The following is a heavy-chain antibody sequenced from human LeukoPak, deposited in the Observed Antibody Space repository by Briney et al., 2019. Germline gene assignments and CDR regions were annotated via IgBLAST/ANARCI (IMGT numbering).Heavy chain of an antibody. CDR3: ARTLISGLSCYFF. V-gene: IGHV7-4-1*02. CDR1: GYTFTSYG. CDR2: VNTNTGNP. D-gene: IGHD2-15*01. J-gene: IGHJ4*02. Sequence: ASVKVSCKASGYTFTSYGINWVRQAPGQGLEWMGWVNTNTGNPTYAQGFTGRFVFSSDTSVSTAYLQISSLQAEDTAVYYCARTLISGLSCYFFWGQGTLVTVSS.